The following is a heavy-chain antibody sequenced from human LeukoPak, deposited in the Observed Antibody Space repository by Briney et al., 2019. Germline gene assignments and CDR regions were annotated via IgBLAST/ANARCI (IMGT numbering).Heavy chain of an antibody. J-gene: IGHJ4*02. Sequence: ASVKVSCKASGGTFSSYAISWVRQAPGQGLEWMGGIVPIFGTANYAQKFQGRVTITADESTSTAYMELSSLRSEDTAVYYCARDFGYSGSYYNTPLDYWGQGTLVTVSS. CDR1: GGTFSSYA. CDR2: IVPIFGTA. V-gene: IGHV1-69*13. D-gene: IGHD1-26*01. CDR3: ARDFGYSGSYYNTPLDY.